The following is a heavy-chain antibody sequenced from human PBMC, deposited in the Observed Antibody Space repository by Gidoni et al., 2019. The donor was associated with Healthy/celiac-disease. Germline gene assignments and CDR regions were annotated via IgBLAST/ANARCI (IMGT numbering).Heavy chain of an antibody. CDR3: AREGIAAAGTDQDWFDP. CDR2: GNT. Sequence: GNTNYAQKLQGRVTMTTDTSTSTAYMELRSLRSDDTDVYYCAREGIAAAGTDQDWFDPWGQGTLVTVSS. D-gene: IGHD6-13*01. V-gene: IGHV1-18*01. J-gene: IGHJ5*02.